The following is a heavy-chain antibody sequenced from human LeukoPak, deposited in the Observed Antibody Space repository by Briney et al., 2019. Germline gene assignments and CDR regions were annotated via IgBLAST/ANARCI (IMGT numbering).Heavy chain of an antibody. Sequence: PGGSLRLSCTASGFTFGDYAMSWVRQAPGKGLEWVGFIRSKAYGGTTEYAASVKGRFTISRDDSKSIAYLQMNSLKTEDTAVYYCTRIHSPGTMVWGEEGYWFDPWGQGTLVTVSS. CDR1: GFTFGDYA. CDR2: IRSKAYGGTT. V-gene: IGHV3-49*04. CDR3: TRIHSPGTMVWGEEGYWFDP. J-gene: IGHJ5*02. D-gene: IGHD3-10*01.